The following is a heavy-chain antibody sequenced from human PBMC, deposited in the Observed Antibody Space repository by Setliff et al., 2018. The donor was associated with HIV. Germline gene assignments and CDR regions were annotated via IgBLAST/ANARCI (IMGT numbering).Heavy chain of an antibody. V-gene: IGHV4-39*07. CDR3: ASGLAVAGYFDY. CDR2: IYHTGDT. CDR1: GGSISNNNYY. D-gene: IGHD6-19*01. J-gene: IGHJ4*02. Sequence: SSETLSLTCTVSGGSISNNNYYWGWIRQPPGKGLEWIGSIYHTGDTYYNPSLKSRVTMSVDTSQNRFSLNLRSVTAADTALYYCASGLAVAGYFDYWGQGALVTVSS.